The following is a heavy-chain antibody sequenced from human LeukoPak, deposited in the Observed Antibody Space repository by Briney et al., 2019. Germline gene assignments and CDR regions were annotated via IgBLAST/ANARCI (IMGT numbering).Heavy chain of an antibody. Sequence: EASVKVSCKASGYTFTSHGITWVRQAPGQGLQWMGWISAYNGNTNYAQKFQDRVTMTTDTSTSTAYMELRSLRSDDTAVYYCARWSFVDMTWYFDSWGQGTLVTVPS. J-gene: IGHJ4*02. CDR2: ISAYNGNT. V-gene: IGHV1-18*04. D-gene: IGHD5-12*01. CDR3: ARWSFVDMTWYFDS. CDR1: GYTFTSHG.